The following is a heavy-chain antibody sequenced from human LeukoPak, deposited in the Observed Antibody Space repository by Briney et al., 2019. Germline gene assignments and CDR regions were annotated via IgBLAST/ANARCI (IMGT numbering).Heavy chain of an antibody. J-gene: IGHJ2*01. CDR1: GGSITGSY. V-gene: IGHV4-59*01. Sequence: SETLSLTCTVSGGSITGSYWSWTRQPPGRGLEWIGYIYYSGNTNYNPPLKSRVTISVDTSKNQFSLKLSSVTAADTAVYFCARGGWSLDFWGRGTLVAVSS. CDR3: ARGGWSLDF. CDR2: IYYSGNT.